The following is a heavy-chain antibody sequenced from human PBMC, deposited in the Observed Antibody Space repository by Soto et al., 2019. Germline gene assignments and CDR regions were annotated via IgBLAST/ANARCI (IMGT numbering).Heavy chain of an antibody. V-gene: IGHV1-69*13. CDR2: IIPSFGTA. CDR3: ARAHITTPRLYYYYGMDV. CDR1: GGTFSSYA. D-gene: IGHD1-1*01. Sequence: GASVKVSCKASGGTFSSYAISWVRQAPGQGLEWMGGIIPSFGTANYAQKFQGRVTITADESTSTAYMELSSLRSEDTAVYYCARAHITTPRLYYYYGMDVWGQGTTVTVSS. J-gene: IGHJ6*02.